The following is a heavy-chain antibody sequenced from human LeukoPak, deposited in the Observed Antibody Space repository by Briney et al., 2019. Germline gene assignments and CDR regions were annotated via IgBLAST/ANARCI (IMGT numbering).Heavy chain of an antibody. D-gene: IGHD3-22*01. CDR1: GFIFSDYY. CDR3: ARAFDDEYYYDSGDY. J-gene: IGHJ4*02. CDR2: ISSSGSTI. V-gene: IGHV3-11*04. Sequence: PGGSLRLSCAASGFIFSDYYMSWVRQAPGKGLEWVSYISSSGSTIYYADSVKGRFTISRDNAKNSLYLQMNSLRAEDTAVYYCARAFDDEYYYDSGDYWGQGTLVTVSS.